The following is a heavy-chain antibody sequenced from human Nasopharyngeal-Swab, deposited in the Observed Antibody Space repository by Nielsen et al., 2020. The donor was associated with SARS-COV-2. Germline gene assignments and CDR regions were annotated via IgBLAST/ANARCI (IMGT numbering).Heavy chain of an antibody. D-gene: IGHD3-22*01. J-gene: IGHJ4*02. CDR2: ISGSGGST. CDR3: ASWELCYYDSSGYYG. Sequence: GESLKISCAASGFTFSSYAMSWVRQAPGKGLEWVSAISGSGGSTYYADSVKGRFTISRDNSKNTLYLQMNSLRAEDTAVYYCASWELCYYDSSGYYGWGQGTLVTVSS. CDR1: GFTFSSYA. V-gene: IGHV3-23*01.